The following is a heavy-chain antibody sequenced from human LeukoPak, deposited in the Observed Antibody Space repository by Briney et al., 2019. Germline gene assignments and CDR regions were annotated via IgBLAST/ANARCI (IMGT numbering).Heavy chain of an antibody. V-gene: IGHV3-30*18. CDR1: GFTFSSYG. J-gene: IGHJ6*02. Sequence: GRSLRLSCAASGFTFSSYGMHWVRQAPGKGLEWVAVISYDGSNKYYADSVKGRFTISRDNSKNTLYLQMNSLRAEDTAVYYCAKDRNYYDSSGPYHYYGMDVWGQGTTVTVSS. D-gene: IGHD3-22*01. CDR3: AKDRNYYDSSGPYHYYGMDV. CDR2: ISYDGSNK.